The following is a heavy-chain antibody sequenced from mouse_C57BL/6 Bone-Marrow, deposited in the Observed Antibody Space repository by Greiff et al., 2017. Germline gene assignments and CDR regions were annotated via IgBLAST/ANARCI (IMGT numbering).Heavy chain of an antibody. D-gene: IGHD2-5*01. CDR3: ARHSNSWFAY. V-gene: IGHV5-6*01. CDR1: GFTFSSYG. J-gene: IGHJ3*01. Sequence: EVQRVESGGDLVKPGGSLKLSCAASGFTFSSYGMSWVRPTPDKRLEWVATISSGGSYTYYPDSVKGRFPISRDNAKNTLYLQMSSLKSEDTAMYYCARHSNSWFAYWGQGTLVTVSA. CDR2: ISSGGSYT.